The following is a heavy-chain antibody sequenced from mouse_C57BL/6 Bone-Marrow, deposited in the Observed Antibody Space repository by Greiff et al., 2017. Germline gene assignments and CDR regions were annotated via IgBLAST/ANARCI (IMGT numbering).Heavy chain of an antibody. CDR3: TRKGSFDGKKGYFDY. D-gene: IGHD2-1*01. Sequence: VKLQESGAELVRPGTSVKMSCKASGYTFTNYWIGWAKQRPGHGLEWIGDIYPGGGYTNYNEKFKGKATLTAAKSSSTAYMQFSSLTSEDSAIYYWTRKGSFDGKKGYFDYWGQGTTLTVSS. CDR1: GYTFTNYW. J-gene: IGHJ2*01. V-gene: IGHV1-63*01. CDR2: IYPGGGYT.